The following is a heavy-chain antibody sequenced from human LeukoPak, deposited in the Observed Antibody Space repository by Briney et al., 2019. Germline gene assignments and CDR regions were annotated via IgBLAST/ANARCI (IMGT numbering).Heavy chain of an antibody. CDR2: IWYDGSNK. CDR3: ARNLGYCSSTSCYRASYYYYGMDV. J-gene: IGHJ6*02. CDR1: GFTFSSYG. D-gene: IGHD2-2*02. V-gene: IGHV3-33*01. Sequence: GGSLRLSCAASGFTFSSYGMHWVRQAPGKGLEWVAVIWYDGSNKYYADSVKGRFTISRDNSKNTLYLQMNSLRAEDTAVYYCARNLGYCSSTSCYRASYYYYGMDVWGQGTRSPSP.